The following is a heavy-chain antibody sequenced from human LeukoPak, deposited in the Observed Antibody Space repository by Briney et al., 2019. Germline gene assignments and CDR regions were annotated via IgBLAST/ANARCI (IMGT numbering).Heavy chain of an antibody. J-gene: IGHJ4*02. CDR2: IAYDGSNE. Sequence: GGSLRLSCVVSGFNFNNYGMHWVRQAPGKGLDWVASIAYDGSNENYAESVKGRSTISRDNSKNTLYLQLSSLTAEDTAVYYCARPSGSVTIFGVVDYFDYWGQGSLVTVSS. D-gene: IGHD3-3*01. CDR1: GFNFNNYG. CDR3: ARPSGSVTIFGVVDYFDY. V-gene: IGHV3-30*04.